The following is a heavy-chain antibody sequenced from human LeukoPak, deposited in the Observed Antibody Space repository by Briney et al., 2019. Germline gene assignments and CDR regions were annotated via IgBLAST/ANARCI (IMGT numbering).Heavy chain of an antibody. J-gene: IGHJ4*02. CDR1: GGTCSSDA. V-gene: IGHV1-69*13. Sequence: SVKVSCKASGGTCSSDAISWVRQAPGQWLEWMGGIIPIFGTANYAQKFQGRVTITADESTSTAYMELSSLRSEDTAVYYCARRSRWLQNPRGRYEDYFDYWGQGTLVTVSS. D-gene: IGHD5-24*01. CDR2: IIPIFGTA. CDR3: ARRSRWLQNPRGRYEDYFDY.